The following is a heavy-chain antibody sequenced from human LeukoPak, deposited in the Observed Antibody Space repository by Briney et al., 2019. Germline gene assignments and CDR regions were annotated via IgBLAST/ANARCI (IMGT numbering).Heavy chain of an antibody. V-gene: IGHV3-48*03. CDR2: ISSSGSTI. CDR1: GFTFSSYE. Sequence: PGGSLRLSCAASGFTFSSYEMNWVRQAPGKGPEWVSYISSSGSTIYYADSVKGRFTISRDNAKNSLYLQMNSLRAEDTAVYYCARETGENAFDIWGQGTMVTVSS. J-gene: IGHJ3*02. CDR3: ARETGENAFDI. D-gene: IGHD7-27*01.